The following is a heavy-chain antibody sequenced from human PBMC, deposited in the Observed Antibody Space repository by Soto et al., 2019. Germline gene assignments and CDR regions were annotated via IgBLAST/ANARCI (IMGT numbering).Heavy chain of an antibody. CDR1: GGSISNYY. V-gene: IGHV4-59*01. D-gene: IGHD4-17*01. Sequence: QVQLQQSGPGLVKPSEPLSLTCTDSGGSISNYYWSWVRQPPGKGLEWIGYIYYSGSTNYNPSLRSRVTISIDTSKNPFSLKLSSVTAADTAVYYCARGLFFGDYDYWGQGTLVTVSS. J-gene: IGHJ4*02. CDR3: ARGLFFGDYDY. CDR2: IYYSGST.